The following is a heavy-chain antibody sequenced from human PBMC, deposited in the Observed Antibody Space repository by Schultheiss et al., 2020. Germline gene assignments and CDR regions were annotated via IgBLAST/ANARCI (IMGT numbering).Heavy chain of an antibody. CDR2: IYPGDSDT. V-gene: IGHV5-51*01. Sequence: VESLQISCKGSGYSFTSYWIGWVRQMPGKGLEWMGIIYPGDSDTRYSPSFQGHVTLSTDKSISTAYLQWTSLRASDTAMYYCARLNANCTRTSCYYYFDYWGQGALVTVSS. D-gene: IGHD2-2*01. CDR3: ARLNANCTRTSCYYYFDY. J-gene: IGHJ4*02. CDR1: GYSFTSYW.